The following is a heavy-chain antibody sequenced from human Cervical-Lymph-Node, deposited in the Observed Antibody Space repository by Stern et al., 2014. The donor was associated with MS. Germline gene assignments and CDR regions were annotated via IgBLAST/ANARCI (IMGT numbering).Heavy chain of an antibody. V-gene: IGHV3-23*04. CDR2: ISGSGGNT. Sequence: EDQLVESGGGLVQPGGSLRLSCAPSGFTFSNYAMSWIRQAPGQGLEWISSISGSGGNTFYADSVKGRFTIFRDNSKNTLEMQMNSLRAEDSALYYCTKGFTVTGTGYGVDVWGQGTTVTVSS. CDR3: TKGFTVTGTGYGVDV. J-gene: IGHJ6*02. D-gene: IGHD6-19*01. CDR1: GFTFSNYA.